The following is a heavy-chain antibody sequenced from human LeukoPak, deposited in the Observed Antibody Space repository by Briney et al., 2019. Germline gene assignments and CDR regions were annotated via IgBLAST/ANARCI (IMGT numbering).Heavy chain of an antibody. Sequence: GGSLRLSCAASGITFGTYHMNWVRQAPGKGLEWVSSISSNSTYIYYADSVKGRLTISRDNSKNSLFLQMNSLRAEDTAVYYCAKCTMVRGVIISPNWFYPWGQGTLVTVSS. V-gene: IGHV3-21*04. CDR3: AKCTMVRGVIISPNWFYP. J-gene: IGHJ5*02. CDR1: GITFGTYH. D-gene: IGHD3-10*01. CDR2: ISSNSTYI.